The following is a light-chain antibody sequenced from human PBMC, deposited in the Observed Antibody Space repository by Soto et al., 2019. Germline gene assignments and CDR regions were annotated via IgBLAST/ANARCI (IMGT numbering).Light chain of an antibody. CDR3: QQYENLPT. CDR2: DAS. J-gene: IGKJ5*01. CDR1: QNINNY. Sequence: DIQMTQAPSTLSGSLGDRVTITCRASQNINNYLNWYRQKPGRAPKLLIYDASNLEAGVPSRFRGSGSGTDFTFTISRLQPEDIATYYCQQYENLPTFGQGTRLEIK. V-gene: IGKV1-33*01.